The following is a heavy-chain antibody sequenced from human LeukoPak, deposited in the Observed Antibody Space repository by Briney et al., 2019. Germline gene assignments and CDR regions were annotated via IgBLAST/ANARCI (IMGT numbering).Heavy chain of an antibody. V-gene: IGHV4-39*01. Sequence: SETLSLTCTVSGGSISSSSYYWGWIRQPPGKGLEWIGSIYYSGSTYYNPSLKSRVIISVDTSKNQFSLKLSSVTAADTAVYYCARLLVGGIAEQGGYFQHWGQGTLVTVSS. CDR2: IYYSGST. CDR3: ARLLVGGIAEQGGYFQH. CDR1: GGSISSSSYY. D-gene: IGHD6-13*01. J-gene: IGHJ1*01.